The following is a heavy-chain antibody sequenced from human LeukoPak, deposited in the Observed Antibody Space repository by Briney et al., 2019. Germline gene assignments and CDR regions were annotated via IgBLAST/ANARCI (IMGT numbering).Heavy chain of an antibody. CDR3: AKGDFDC. J-gene: IGHJ4*02. Sequence: GGSLRLSCAASGFTFSSYAMNWVRQAPGKGLEWVSTISDRGGSTYYADSVKGRFTISRDDSGNMLYLQMNSLRVEDTAVYYCAKGDFDCWGQGTLVIVSS. CDR2: ISDRGGST. V-gene: IGHV3-23*01. CDR1: GFTFSSYA.